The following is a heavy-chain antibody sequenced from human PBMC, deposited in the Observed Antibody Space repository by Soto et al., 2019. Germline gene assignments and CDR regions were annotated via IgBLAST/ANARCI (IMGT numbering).Heavy chain of an antibody. Sequence: SEPLSLTCAVSAGSISTTNWYVWVRQPPGMGLEWIGEIYHTGTTTYNPSLKSRVTMSVDTSKNQFSLRLSFVTAADTAVYYCATSSGSAYGLDVWGPGATVTVS. J-gene: IGHJ6*02. V-gene: IGHV4-4*02. CDR3: ATSSGSAYGLDV. D-gene: IGHD3-10*01. CDR2: IYHTGTT. CDR1: AGSISTTNW.